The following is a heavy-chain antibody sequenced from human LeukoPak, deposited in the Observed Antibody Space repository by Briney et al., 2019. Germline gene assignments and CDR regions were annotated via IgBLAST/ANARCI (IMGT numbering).Heavy chain of an antibody. Sequence: GASVKVSCRSSGYAFTAYYIHWVRQAPGQGLEWLGWINPASGGTKYVQDFQGRVTMARHTSINTVYMDLSSLRSDDTAVYYCARASGRDSSVKSFYYMGDWGTGTTVTVSS. D-gene: IGHD5-24*01. CDR2: INPASGGT. CDR1: GYAFTAYY. V-gene: IGHV1-2*02. CDR3: ARASGRDSSVKSFYYMGD. J-gene: IGHJ6*03.